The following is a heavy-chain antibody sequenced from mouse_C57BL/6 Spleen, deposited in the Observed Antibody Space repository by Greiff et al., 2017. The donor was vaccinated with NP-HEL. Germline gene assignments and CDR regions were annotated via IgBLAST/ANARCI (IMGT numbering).Heavy chain of an antibody. CDR3: ARSDYDYDDVLCAMDY. CDR2: ISDGGSYT. J-gene: IGHJ4*01. CDR1: GFTFSSYA. V-gene: IGHV5-4*01. Sequence: EVQLVESGGGLVKPGGSLKLSCAASGFTFSSYAMSWVRQTPEKRLEWVATISDGGSYTYYPDNVKGRFSISRDNTKNNLYLQMSHLKSEDTAMYYCARSDYDYDDVLCAMDYWGQGTSVTVSS. D-gene: IGHD2-4*01.